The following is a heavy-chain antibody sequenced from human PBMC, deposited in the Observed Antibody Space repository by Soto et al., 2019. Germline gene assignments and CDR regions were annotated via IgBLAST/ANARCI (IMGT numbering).Heavy chain of an antibody. Sequence: GGSLRLSCAVSGLTVSRTQMSWVRQAPGKGLQWVSVIYSAGSTYYANAVKGRFTISRDISKSTVYLELNNLSAEDTAVYHCAKNQGVELVPLATVDWFDPWGQGSVVTVSS. CDR1: GLTVSRTQ. D-gene: IGHD1-26*01. CDR2: IYSAGST. J-gene: IGHJ5*02. CDR3: AKNQGVELVPLATVDWFDP. V-gene: IGHV3-53*01.